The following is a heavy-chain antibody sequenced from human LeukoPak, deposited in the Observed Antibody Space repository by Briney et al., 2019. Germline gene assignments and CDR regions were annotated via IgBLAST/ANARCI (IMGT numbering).Heavy chain of an antibody. CDR1: GLTFSSYA. CDR3: AKDAVLRYFDWLPLDY. CDR2: ISGSGGST. J-gene: IGHJ4*02. V-gene: IGHV3-23*01. D-gene: IGHD3-9*01. Sequence: GGSLRLPCAASGLTFSSYAMSWVRQAPGKGLEWVSAISGSGGSTYYADPVKGRFTISRDNSKNTLYLQMNSLRAEDTAVYYCAKDAVLRYFDWLPLDYWGQGTLVTVSS.